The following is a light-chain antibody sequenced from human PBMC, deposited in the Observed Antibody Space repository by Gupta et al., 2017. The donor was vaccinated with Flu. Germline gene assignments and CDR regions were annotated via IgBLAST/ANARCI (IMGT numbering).Light chain of an antibody. CDR2: GAF. CDR3: QQSYRTPYT. Sequence: DIQMTQSPSSLSASVGDRVTIICRASQYISDYLNWYQQKPGTAPKFLIHGAFRLQDGVPSRFSGSGSGTQFTLTINSLEPEDFATHYCQQSYRTPYTFGQGNKLE. J-gene: IGKJ2*01. CDR1: QYISDY. V-gene: IGKV1-39*01.